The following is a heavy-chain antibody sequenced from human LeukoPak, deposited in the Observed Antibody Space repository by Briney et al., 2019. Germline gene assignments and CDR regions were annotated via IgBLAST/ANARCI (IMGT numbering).Heavy chain of an antibody. CDR2: IIPIFGTA. D-gene: IGHD5-24*01. CDR3: ARDNSVRDEAWWFNP. Sequence: ASVKVSCKASGGTFSSYSISWVRQAPGQGLEWMGGIIPIFGTANYAQKFQGRVTIIADESTNTAYMELSNVRSEDTAVYYCARDNSVRDEAWWFNPWGQGTLVTVSS. CDR1: GGTFSSYS. V-gene: IGHV1-69*13. J-gene: IGHJ5*02.